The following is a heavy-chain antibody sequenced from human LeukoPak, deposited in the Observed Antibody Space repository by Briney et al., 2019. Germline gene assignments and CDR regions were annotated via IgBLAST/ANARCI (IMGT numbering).Heavy chain of an antibody. CDR3: ARDQGWLQFDY. D-gene: IGHD5-24*01. V-gene: IGHV3-7*01. J-gene: IGHJ4*02. CDR2: IRQDGGEK. CDR1: GFTFSSYW. Sequence: GGSLRLSCAVSGFTFSSYWMNWVRQAPGKGLEWVASIRQDGGEKSYVDSVRGRFTISRDNAKNSLYLQMNSLRDEDTAVYYCARDQGWLQFDYWGQGALATVSA.